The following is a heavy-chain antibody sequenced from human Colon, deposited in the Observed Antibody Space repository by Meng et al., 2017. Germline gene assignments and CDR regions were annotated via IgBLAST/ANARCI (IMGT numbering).Heavy chain of an antibody. Sequence: SETLSLTCAIYGDTYGNYFWSWIRQPPGRGLEWLGEISHGGSTNYSPSLKSRVTISMDMSKNHFFLNLTSVTAADTAVYFCARGLGTIQRGYCSGGFCSSDSWGHGNQV. CDR1: GDTYGNYF. J-gene: IGHJ5*01. CDR2: ISHGGST. V-gene: IGHV4-34*01. CDR3: ARGLGTIQRGYCSGGFCSSDS. D-gene: IGHD2-15*01.